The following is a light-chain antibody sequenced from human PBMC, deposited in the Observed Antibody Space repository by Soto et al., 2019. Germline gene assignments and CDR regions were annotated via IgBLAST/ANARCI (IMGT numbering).Light chain of an antibody. CDR2: EVS. CDR3: SSYAGSNNLGV. J-gene: IGLJ3*02. Sequence: QSVLTQPPSASGSRGQSVTISCTGTSSDVGGYNYVSWYQQHPGKAPKLMIYEVSKRPSGVSDRFSGSKSGNTASLTVSGLQPEDEADYYCSSYAGSNNLGVFGGGTKHTVL. CDR1: SSDVGGYNY. V-gene: IGLV2-8*01.